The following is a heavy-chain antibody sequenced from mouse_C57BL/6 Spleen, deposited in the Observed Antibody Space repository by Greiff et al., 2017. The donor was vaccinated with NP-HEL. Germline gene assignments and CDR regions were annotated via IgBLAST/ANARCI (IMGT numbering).Heavy chain of an antibody. J-gene: IGHJ2*02. CDR1: GFTFTDYY. CDR3: AKSPNWSYIDY. V-gene: IGHV7-3*01. CDR2: IRNKANGYTT. Sequence: EVKLMESGGGLVQPGGSLSLSCAASGFTFTDYYMSWVRQPPGKALEWLGFIRNKANGYTTEYSASVKGRFTISRDNSQSILYLQMNTLRADDSSTYYCAKSPNWSYIDYWGQGTSLTVSS. D-gene: IGHD4-1*01.